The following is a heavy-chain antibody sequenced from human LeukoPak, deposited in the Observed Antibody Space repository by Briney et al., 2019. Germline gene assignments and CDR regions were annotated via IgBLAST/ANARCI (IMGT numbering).Heavy chain of an antibody. CDR2: TYYSGST. CDR1: GGSISSGGYY. V-gene: IGHV4-30-4*08. Sequence: SQTLSLTCTVSGGSISSGGYYWSWTRQPPGKGLEWIGYTYYSGSTYYNPSLKSRVTISVDTSKNQFSLKLSSVTAADTAVYYCARGADSSGYYNLYYFDYWGQGTLVTVSS. D-gene: IGHD3-22*01. CDR3: ARGADSSGYYNLYYFDY. J-gene: IGHJ4*02.